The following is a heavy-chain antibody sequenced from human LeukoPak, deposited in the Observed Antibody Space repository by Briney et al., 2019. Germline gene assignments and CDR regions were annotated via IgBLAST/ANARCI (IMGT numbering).Heavy chain of an antibody. Sequence: SVKVSCRASGGTFSSYAISWVRQAPGQGLEWMGGIIPIFGTANYAQKFQGRVTITADESASTAYMELSSLRSEDTAVYYCARASGGNWDYYYYYMDVWGKGTTVTVSS. CDR1: GGTFSSYA. D-gene: IGHD4-23*01. J-gene: IGHJ6*03. CDR2: IIPIFGTA. V-gene: IGHV1-69*13. CDR3: ARASGGNWDYYYYYMDV.